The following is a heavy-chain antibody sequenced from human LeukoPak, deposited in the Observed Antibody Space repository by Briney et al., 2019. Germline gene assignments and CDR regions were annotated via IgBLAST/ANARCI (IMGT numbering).Heavy chain of an antibody. D-gene: IGHD4-17*01. V-gene: IGHV3-48*04. CDR3: ARVLGSYGDSAD. CDR2: ITSGSSSM. CDR1: GFTFSSFS. J-gene: IGHJ4*02. Sequence: GGSLRLSCAASGFTFSSFSMSWVRQAPGKGLEWISYITSGSSSMFYADSVKGRFTISRDNAKNSLFLEMNSLRAEDTAVYYCARVLGSYGDSADWGQGTLVTVSS.